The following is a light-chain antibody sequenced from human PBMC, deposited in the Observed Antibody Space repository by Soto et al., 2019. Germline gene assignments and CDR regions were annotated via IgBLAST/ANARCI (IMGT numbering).Light chain of an antibody. Sequence: DIQMTQSPSSLSASVGDRVTITCRVSQSIAGYLSWYQQRPGKAPKFLIYSASSLQRGVPSRFSGSGSGTDFSLTINGLQPEDFATYFCQQSFSVPITFGQGTRLEI. CDR3: QQSFSVPIT. V-gene: IGKV1-39*01. CDR2: SAS. J-gene: IGKJ5*01. CDR1: QSIAGY.